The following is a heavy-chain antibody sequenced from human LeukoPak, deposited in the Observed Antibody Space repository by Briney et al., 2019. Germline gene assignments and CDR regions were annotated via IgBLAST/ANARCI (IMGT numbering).Heavy chain of an antibody. CDR2: IYYSGST. D-gene: IGHD3-22*01. V-gene: IGHV4-59*01. CDR3: ARGDYDSSGSPFDY. Sequence: SETLSLTCTVSGGSISSYYWSWIRQPPGKGLEWIGYIYYSGSTNYNPSLKSRVTISVDTSKNQFSLRLRSVTAADTAVYYCARGDYDSSGSPFDYWGQGTLVTVSS. CDR1: GGSISSYY. J-gene: IGHJ4*02.